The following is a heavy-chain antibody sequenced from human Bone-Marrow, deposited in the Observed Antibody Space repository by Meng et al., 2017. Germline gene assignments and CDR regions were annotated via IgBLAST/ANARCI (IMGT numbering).Heavy chain of an antibody. Sequence: GESLKISCAASGFTFSSYAMSWVRQAPGKGLEWVSAISGSGGSTYYADSVKGRFTISRDNSRNTLYLQMNSLRAEDTAVYYCAMARDYDSSGSYYQYYFEYWGQGTLVTVSS. CDR1: GFTFSSYA. V-gene: IGHV3-23*01. CDR2: ISGSGGST. J-gene: IGHJ4*02. D-gene: IGHD3-22*01. CDR3: AMARDYDSSGSYYQYYFEY.